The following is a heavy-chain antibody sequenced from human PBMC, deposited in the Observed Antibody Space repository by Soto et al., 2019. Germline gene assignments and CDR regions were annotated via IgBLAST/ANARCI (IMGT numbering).Heavy chain of an antibody. CDR1: GYSFTNYG. J-gene: IGHJ6*03. CDR3: GRDRGLAPPVAGNTHYYYYMDV. V-gene: IGHV1-18*01. D-gene: IGHD6-19*01. Sequence: QDQLVQSGVEVKKPGASVKVSCKASGYSFTNYGITWVRQAPGQGFEWMGWISAYNGNTNYAQKFQGRVTLTTDAPTSTAYWDWGSLRSDDTPVYYWGRDRGLAPPVAGNTHYYYYMDVWGKGTTVTVSS. CDR2: ISAYNGNT.